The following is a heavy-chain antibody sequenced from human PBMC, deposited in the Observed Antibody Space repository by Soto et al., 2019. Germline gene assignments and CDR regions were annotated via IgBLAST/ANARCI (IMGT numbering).Heavy chain of an antibody. D-gene: IGHD1-1*01. CDR1: GFTFSYYY. Sequence: GGSLRLSCEGSGFTFSYYYISWIRQAPGKGLEWISYSSDSGTFSRYADSVKGRFSISRDNTKNLLYLQMNSLRAEDTAVYYCARSGDNYNRLDYWGQGTPVTVSS. V-gene: IGHV3-11*06. CDR3: ARSGDNYNRLDY. CDR2: SSDSGTFS. J-gene: IGHJ4*02.